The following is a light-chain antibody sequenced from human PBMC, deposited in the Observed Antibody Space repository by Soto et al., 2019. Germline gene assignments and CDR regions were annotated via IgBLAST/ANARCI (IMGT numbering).Light chain of an antibody. CDR1: QSVRSNF. Sequence: EIVLTQSPGTLSLSPGERATLSCRASQSVRSNFLAWYQQKPGQAPRLLIYDASNRATGIPARFSGSGSGTDFTLTISSLEPEDFAVYYCQQRSNWLWTFGQGTKVDIK. CDR2: DAS. J-gene: IGKJ1*01. CDR3: QQRSNWLWT. V-gene: IGKV3-11*01.